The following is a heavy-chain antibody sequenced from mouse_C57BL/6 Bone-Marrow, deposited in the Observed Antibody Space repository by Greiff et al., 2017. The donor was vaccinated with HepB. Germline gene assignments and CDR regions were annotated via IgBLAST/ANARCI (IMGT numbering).Heavy chain of an antibody. D-gene: IGHD2-1*01. CDR1: GFTFSSYA. CDR2: ISDGGSYT. Sequence: EVKVEESGGGLVKPGGSLKLSCAASGFTFSSYAMSWVRQTPEKRLEWVATISDGGSYTYYPDNVKGRFTISRDNAKNNLYLQMSHLKSEDTAMYYCARDRDGTGAYWGQGTLVTVSA. J-gene: IGHJ3*01. V-gene: IGHV5-4*01. CDR3: ARDRDGTGAY.